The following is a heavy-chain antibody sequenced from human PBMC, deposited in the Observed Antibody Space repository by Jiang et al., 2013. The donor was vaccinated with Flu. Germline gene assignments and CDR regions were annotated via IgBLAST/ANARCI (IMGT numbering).Heavy chain of an antibody. J-gene: IGHJ4*02. CDR1: GSTFSSYG. CDR3: SGSYYYGSGSAYFDY. V-gene: IGHV3-33*08. CDR2: IWYDGSNK. Sequence: VQLLESGGGVVQPGRSLRLSCAASGSTFSSYGMHWVRQAPGKGLEWVAVIWYDGSNKYYADSVKGRFTISRDNSKNTLYLQMNSLRAEDTAVYYCSGSYYYGSGSAYFDYWGQGTLVTVSS. D-gene: IGHD3-10*01.